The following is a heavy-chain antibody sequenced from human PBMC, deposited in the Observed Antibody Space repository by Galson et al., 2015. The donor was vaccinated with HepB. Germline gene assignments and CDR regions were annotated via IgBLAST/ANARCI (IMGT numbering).Heavy chain of an antibody. D-gene: IGHD2-2*01. CDR1: GGTFSSYA. CDR2: IIPILGIA. Sequence: SVKVSCKASGGTFSSYAISWVRQAPGQGLEWMGGIIPILGIANYAQKFQGRVTITADKSTSTAYMELSSLRSEDTAVYYCARVYIVVVPAANLWESGFDPWGQGTLVTVSS. V-gene: IGHV1-69*10. J-gene: IGHJ5*02. CDR3: ARVYIVVVPAANLWESGFDP.